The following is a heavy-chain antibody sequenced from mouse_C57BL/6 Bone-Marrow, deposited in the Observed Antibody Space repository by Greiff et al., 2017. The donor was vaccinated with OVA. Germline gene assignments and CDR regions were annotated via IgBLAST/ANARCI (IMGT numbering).Heavy chain of an antibody. CDR2: ISSGSSTI. CDR1: GFTFSDYG. CDR3: AKITKGY. D-gene: IGHD1-1*01. J-gene: IGHJ2*01. V-gene: IGHV5-17*01. Sequence: DVMLVESGGGLVKPGGSLKLSCAASGFTFSDYGMHWVRQAPEKGLEWVAYISSGSSTIYYADTVKGRFTISRDNAKNTLFLQMTSLRSEDTAMYYCAKITKGYWGQGTTLTVSS.